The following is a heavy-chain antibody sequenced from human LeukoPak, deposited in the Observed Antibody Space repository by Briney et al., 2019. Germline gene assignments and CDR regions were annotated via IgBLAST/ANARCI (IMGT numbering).Heavy chain of an antibody. D-gene: IGHD3-10*01. V-gene: IGHV1-24*01. Sequence: ASVKVSCKVSGYTLTEFSMHWVRQAPGKGLEWMGGFDPEDGETIYAQELQGRVTMTKDTSTDTAYMELSSLRSEDTAVYYCARPRFPYYRLSGPDYYYMDVWGKGATVTVSS. CDR1: GYTLTEFS. CDR2: FDPEDGET. J-gene: IGHJ6*03. CDR3: ARPRFPYYRLSGPDYYYMDV.